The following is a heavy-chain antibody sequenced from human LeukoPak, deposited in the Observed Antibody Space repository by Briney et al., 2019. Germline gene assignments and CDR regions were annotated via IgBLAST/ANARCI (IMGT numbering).Heavy chain of an antibody. Sequence: ASVKVSCKASGYTFTSYGISWVRQAPGQGLEWMGRISAYNGNTNYAQKLQGRVTMTTDTSTSTAYMELRSLRSDDTAVYYCARHTIAAAGYDFDYWGQGTLVTVSS. V-gene: IGHV1-18*01. CDR3: ARHTIAAAGYDFDY. CDR1: GYTFTSYG. CDR2: ISAYNGNT. J-gene: IGHJ4*02. D-gene: IGHD6-13*01.